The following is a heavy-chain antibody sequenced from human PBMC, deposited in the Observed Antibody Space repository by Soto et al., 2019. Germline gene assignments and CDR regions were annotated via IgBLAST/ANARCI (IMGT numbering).Heavy chain of an antibody. CDR2: TYYRSKWYN. Sequence: SQTLSLTCAISGDSVSSNSAAWNWIRQSPSRGLEWLGRTYYRSKWYNDYAVSVKSRMTINPDTSKNQFSLQLNSVTPEDTAVYYCARDQGYCSGGSCYSAFDALHYYGVDVWGQGTTVTVSS. J-gene: IGHJ6*02. D-gene: IGHD2-15*01. CDR1: GDSVSSNSAA. CDR3: ARDQGYCSGGSCYSAFDALHYYGVDV. V-gene: IGHV6-1*01.